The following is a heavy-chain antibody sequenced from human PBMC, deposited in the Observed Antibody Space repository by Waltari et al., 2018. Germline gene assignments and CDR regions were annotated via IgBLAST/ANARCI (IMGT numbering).Heavy chain of an antibody. CDR2: IFSNDEK. J-gene: IGHJ4*02. D-gene: IGHD1-26*01. V-gene: IGHV2-26*01. CDR3: ARITESGSYYYVDY. Sequence: QVTLKESGPVLVKPTETLTLTCTVSGFSLSNARMGVSWLRQPPGKALEWHAPIFSNDEKSYSTSLKSRLTISKDTSKSQVVLTMTNRDPVDTATYYCARITESGSYYYVDYWGQGTLVTVSS. CDR1: GFSLSNARMG.